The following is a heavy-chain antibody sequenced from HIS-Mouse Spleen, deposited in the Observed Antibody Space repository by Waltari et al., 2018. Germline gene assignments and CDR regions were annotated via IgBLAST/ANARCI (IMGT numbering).Heavy chain of an antibody. D-gene: IGHD6-13*01. CDR1: GGSISSSSYY. CDR3: AREIPYSSSWYDWYVDL. CDR2: IYYSGDT. V-gene: IGHV4-39*07. J-gene: IGHJ2*01. Sequence: QLQLQESGPGLVKPSETLSLTCTVSGGSISSSSYYWGWIRQPPGKGLEWIGSIYYSGDTHYNPSPKGRVTVAVDTSKNQFSLKLSSVTAADTAVYYCAREIPYSSSWYDWYVDLWGRGTLVTVSS.